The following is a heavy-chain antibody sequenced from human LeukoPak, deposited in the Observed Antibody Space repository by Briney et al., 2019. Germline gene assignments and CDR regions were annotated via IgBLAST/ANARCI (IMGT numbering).Heavy chain of an antibody. Sequence: GGSLRLSCAASGFTFSSYSMNWVRQAPGKGLEWVSYISSSSSTIYYADSVKGRFTISRDNSKNTLYLQMNSLRAEDTAVYYCASRLRWDYGDHLWGQGTLVTVSS. J-gene: IGHJ5*02. V-gene: IGHV3-48*01. CDR2: ISSSSSTI. CDR3: ASRLRWDYGDHL. D-gene: IGHD4-17*01. CDR1: GFTFSSYS.